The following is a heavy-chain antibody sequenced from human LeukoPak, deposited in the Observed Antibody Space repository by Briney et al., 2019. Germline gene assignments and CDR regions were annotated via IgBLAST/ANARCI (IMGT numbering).Heavy chain of an antibody. D-gene: IGHD1-26*01. CDR2: IDWDDDK. CDR3: ARIRVAGATTAFDI. CDR1: GFSLSTSGKC. J-gene: IGHJ3*02. V-gene: IGHV2-70*11. Sequence: ESGPALVKPTQTPTLTCTFSGFSLSTSGKCVSWIRQPPGKALEWLARIDWDDDKYYSTSLKTRLTISKDTSKNQVVLTMTNMDPVDTATYYCARIRVAGATTAFDIWGQGTMVTVSS.